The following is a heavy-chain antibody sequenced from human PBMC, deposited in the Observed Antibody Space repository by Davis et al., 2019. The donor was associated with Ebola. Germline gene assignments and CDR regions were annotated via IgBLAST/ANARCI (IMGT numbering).Heavy chain of an antibody. CDR3: AKDLVVPAAIVYYGMDV. CDR1: CFTFPDYA. D-gene: IGHD2-2*01. J-gene: IGHJ6*02. CDR2: ISGDGGST. V-gene: IGHV3-43*02. Sequence: GESLKISCAASCFTFPDYAMHWVRQAPGKGLEWVSLISGDGGSTYYADSVKGRFTISRDNSKNSLYLQMNSLRTEDTALYYCAKDLVVPAAIVYYGMDVWGQGTTVTVSS.